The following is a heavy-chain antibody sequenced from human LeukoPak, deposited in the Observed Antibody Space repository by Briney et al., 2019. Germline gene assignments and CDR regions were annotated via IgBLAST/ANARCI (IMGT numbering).Heavy chain of an antibody. Sequence: GGSLRLSCAASGFTFRNYWMSWVRQAPGKGLEWVAVIWYDGSNKYYADSVKGRFTISRDNSKNTLYLQMNSLRAEDTAVYYCARGLAARGWNDAFDIWGQGTMVTVSS. J-gene: IGHJ3*02. CDR1: GFTFRNYW. D-gene: IGHD6-6*01. V-gene: IGHV3-33*08. CDR2: IWYDGSNK. CDR3: ARGLAARGWNDAFDI.